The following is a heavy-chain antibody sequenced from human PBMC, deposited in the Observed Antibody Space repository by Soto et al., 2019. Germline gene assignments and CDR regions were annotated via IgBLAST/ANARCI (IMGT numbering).Heavy chain of an antibody. Sequence: ASVKVSCKASGYTFTSYGISWVRQAPGQGLEWMGWISAYNGNTNYAQKLQGRVTMTTDTSTSTAYMELRSLRSDDTAVYYCARVPSGQQLVLLDYWGQGTLVTVSS. D-gene: IGHD6-13*01. J-gene: IGHJ4*02. CDR1: GYTFTSYG. V-gene: IGHV1-18*01. CDR3: ARVPSGQQLVLLDY. CDR2: ISAYNGNT.